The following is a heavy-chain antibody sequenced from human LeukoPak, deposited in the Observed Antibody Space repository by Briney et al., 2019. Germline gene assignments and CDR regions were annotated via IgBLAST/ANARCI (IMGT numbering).Heavy chain of an antibody. CDR1: GYRFTSYW. D-gene: IGHD4-17*01. J-gene: IGHJ4*02. CDR3: ARHGVLTTVTPYYFDY. V-gene: IGHV5-51*01. CDR2: IYPGDSDT. Sequence: GESLKISFQGSGYRFTSYWIGWVRPMPGKGLEWMGIIYPGDSDTTYSPSFQGQVTISADKSISTAYLQWSSLKASDTAMYYCARHGVLTTVTPYYFDYWGQGALVTVSS.